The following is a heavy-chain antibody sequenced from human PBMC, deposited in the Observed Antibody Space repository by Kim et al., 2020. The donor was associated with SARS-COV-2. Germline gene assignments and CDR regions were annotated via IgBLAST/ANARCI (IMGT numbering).Heavy chain of an antibody. J-gene: IGHJ5*02. Sequence: SPSLKSRLTITKDTSKNQVVLTMTNMDPVDTATYYCAHTGQQLVRRWFDPWGQGTLVTVSS. D-gene: IGHD6-13*01. V-gene: IGHV2-5*01. CDR3: AHTGQQLVRRWFDP.